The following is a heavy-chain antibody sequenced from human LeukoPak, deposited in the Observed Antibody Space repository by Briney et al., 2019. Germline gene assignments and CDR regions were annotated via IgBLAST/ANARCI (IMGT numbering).Heavy chain of an antibody. D-gene: IGHD5-12*01. V-gene: IGHV3-74*01. CDR3: AREGDVVDTIGSFDY. J-gene: IGHJ4*02. Sequence: GGSLRLSCAASGFTFSTSWMSWVRQASGKGLVWVSRVNNDGSGTNYADSVKGRFIISRDNAKNTLYLQMSSLRAEDTAVYYCAREGDVVDTIGSFDYWGQGTLVTVSS. CDR1: GFTFSTSW. CDR2: VNNDGSGT.